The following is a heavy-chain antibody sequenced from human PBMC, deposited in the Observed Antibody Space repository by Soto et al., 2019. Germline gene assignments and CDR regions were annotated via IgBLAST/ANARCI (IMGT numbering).Heavy chain of an antibody. Sequence: QVQLVESGGGVVQPGRSLRLSCAASGFTFSSYGMHWVRQAPGKGLEWVAVIWYDGSNEYYADSVKGRFTISRDNSKNTLYLQMNSLRAEDTAVYYCARESRGALDYWGQGTPVTVSS. V-gene: IGHV3-33*01. CDR3: ARESRGALDY. CDR2: IWYDGSNE. D-gene: IGHD1-26*01. CDR1: GFTFSSYG. J-gene: IGHJ4*02.